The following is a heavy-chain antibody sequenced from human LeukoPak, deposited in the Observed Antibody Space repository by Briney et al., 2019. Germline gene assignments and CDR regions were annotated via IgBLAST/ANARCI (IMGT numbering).Heavy chain of an antibody. Sequence: GSSVKVSCKASGGTFSSYAISWVRQAPGQGLEWMGGSIPIFGTANYAQKFQGRVTITADESTSTAYMELSSLRSEVTAVYYCARDHYDSSGCANWGQGTLVTVSS. CDR1: GGTFSSYA. CDR2: SIPIFGTA. D-gene: IGHD3-22*01. V-gene: IGHV1-69*01. CDR3: ARDHYDSSGCAN. J-gene: IGHJ4*02.